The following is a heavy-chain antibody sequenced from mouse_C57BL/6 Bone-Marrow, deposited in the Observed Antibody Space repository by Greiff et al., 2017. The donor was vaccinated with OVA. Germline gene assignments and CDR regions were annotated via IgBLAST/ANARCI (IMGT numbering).Heavy chain of an antibody. J-gene: IGHJ2*01. CDR1: GYTFTSYW. D-gene: IGHD1-1*01. V-gene: IGHV1-50*01. CDR2: IDPSDSYT. CDR3: AREGFIATEGVDY. Sequence: QVQLQQPGAELVKPGASVKLSCKASGYTFTSYWMQWVKQRPGQGLEWIGEIDPSDSYTNYNQQFKGKATLPVDTSSSTAYMQRSSLTSEYSAVYYCAREGFIATEGVDYWGQGTTLTVSS.